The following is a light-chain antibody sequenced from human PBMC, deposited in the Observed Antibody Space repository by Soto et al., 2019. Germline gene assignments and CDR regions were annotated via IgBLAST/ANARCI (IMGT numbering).Light chain of an antibody. V-gene: IGKV1-39*01. J-gene: IGKJ1*01. CDR2: KAS. CDR3: QNYNSAPKT. CDR1: QSISSY. Sequence: DIQMTQSPSSLSASVIDIVTITFLASQSISSYLNWYQQKPGKAPKLLIYKASTLKSGVPSRFSGSGSGTDFTLTISRLEPEDSAVYYCQNYNSAPKTFGQGTKVDIK.